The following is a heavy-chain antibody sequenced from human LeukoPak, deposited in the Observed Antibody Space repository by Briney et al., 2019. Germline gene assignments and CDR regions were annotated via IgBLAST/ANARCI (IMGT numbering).Heavy chain of an antibody. Sequence: SETLSLTCTVSGGSISSSNYYWGWIRQPPGKGLEWIGTIYYSGSTYYNPSLKSRVTISVDTSKNQFSLNLNSVTAADTAVYYCAGHKSIAAQRTGPHFDYWGQGTLVTVSS. CDR3: AGHKSIAAQRTGPHFDY. V-gene: IGHV4-39*01. J-gene: IGHJ4*02. CDR2: IYYSGST. D-gene: IGHD6-13*01. CDR1: GGSISSSNYY.